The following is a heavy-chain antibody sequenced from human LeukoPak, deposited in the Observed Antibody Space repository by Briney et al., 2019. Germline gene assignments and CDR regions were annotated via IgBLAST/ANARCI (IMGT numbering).Heavy chain of an antibody. CDR1: GGTFISYA. Sequence: SVKVSCKASGGTFISYAISWVRQAPGQGLEWRGGIIPIFGTANYAQKFQGRVTITADESPSTAYMELSSLRSEDTAVYYCARGRTIFGVVTIPDAFDIWGQGTMVTVSS. J-gene: IGHJ3*02. V-gene: IGHV1-69*13. CDR2: IIPIFGTA. D-gene: IGHD3-3*01. CDR3: ARGRTIFGVVTIPDAFDI.